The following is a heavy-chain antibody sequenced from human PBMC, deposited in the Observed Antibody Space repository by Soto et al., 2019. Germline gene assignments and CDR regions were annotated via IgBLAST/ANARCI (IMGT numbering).Heavy chain of an antibody. J-gene: IGHJ4*02. D-gene: IGHD1-20*01. V-gene: IGHV3-48*01. Sequence: EVQLVESGGGLVQPGGSLRLSCTASGFTFSSRAMNWVRQFPGRGLEWVSYISSSSSNIDYAASVEGRFTVSRDNAQNSLYLQMNTLRGEDTAVYYCASDRSLGSNWYYYLESWGQGTLVTVSS. CDR2: ISSSSSNI. CDR3: ASDRSLGSNWYYYLES. CDR1: GFTFSSRA.